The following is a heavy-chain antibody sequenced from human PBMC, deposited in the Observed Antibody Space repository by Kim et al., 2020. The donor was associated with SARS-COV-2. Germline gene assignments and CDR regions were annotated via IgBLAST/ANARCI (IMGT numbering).Heavy chain of an antibody. D-gene: IGHD2-2*01. Sequence: SETLSLTCTVSGGSISSSSYYWGWIRQPPGKGLEWIGSIYYSGSTYYNPSLKSRVTISVDTSKNQFSLKLSSVTAADTAVYYCARHIRSTYCSSTSCPRDFFCYWGQGTLVPGSP. V-gene: IGHV4-39*01. J-gene: IGHJ4*01. CDR3: ARHIRSTYCSSTSCPRDFFCY. CDR2: IYYSGST. CDR1: GGSISSSSYY.